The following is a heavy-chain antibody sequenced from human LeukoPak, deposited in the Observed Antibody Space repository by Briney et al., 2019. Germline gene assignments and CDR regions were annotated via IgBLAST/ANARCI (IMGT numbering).Heavy chain of an antibody. CDR3: ARTHNYFDY. Sequence: GGSLRLSCAASGFTVSSNYMSLVRQAPGKGLVWVSRINSDGSSTSYADSVKGRFTISRDNAKNTLYLQMNSLRAEDTAVYYCARTHNYFDYWGQGTLVTVSS. V-gene: IGHV3-74*01. CDR1: GFTVSSNY. J-gene: IGHJ4*02. CDR2: INSDGSST.